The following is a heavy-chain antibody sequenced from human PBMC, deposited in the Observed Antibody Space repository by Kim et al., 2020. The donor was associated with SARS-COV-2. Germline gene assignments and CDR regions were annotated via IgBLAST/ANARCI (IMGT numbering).Heavy chain of an antibody. CDR1: GFTFSNYA. J-gene: IGHJ5*02. Sequence: GGSLRLSCAASGFTFSNYAMSWVRQAPGKGLEWVSSISGSGGSTYYADSVKGRLTISRDNSKNTLYLQMNSLRAEDTAVYYCAKLTTVTTSWFDPWGQGTLVTVSS. D-gene: IGHD4-17*01. V-gene: IGHV3-23*01. CDR3: AKLTTVTTSWFDP. CDR2: ISGSGGST.